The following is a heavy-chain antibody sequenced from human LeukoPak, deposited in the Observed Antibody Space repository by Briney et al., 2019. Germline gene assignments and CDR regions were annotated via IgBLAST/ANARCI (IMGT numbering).Heavy chain of an antibody. V-gene: IGHV1-2*02. D-gene: IGHD2-21*02. CDR2: INPKSGGT. Sequence: ASVKVSCKASEYIFIDYYIHWVRQAPGQGLEWMGWINPKSGGTNSAQKFQGRVTMTRDTSFSTAYMELSRLTSDDTAVYYCAREGGYCGTDCYPDYWGQGTPVTVSS. CDR3: AREGGYCGTDCYPDY. J-gene: IGHJ4*02. CDR1: EYIFIDYY.